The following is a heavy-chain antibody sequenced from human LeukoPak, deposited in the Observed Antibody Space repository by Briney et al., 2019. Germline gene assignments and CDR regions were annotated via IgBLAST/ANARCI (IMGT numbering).Heavy chain of an antibody. CDR2: ITGSGSTI. CDR1: GFIFSSYE. Sequence: TGGSLRLSCAASGFIFSSYEMNWVRQAPGKGLEWVSYITGSGSTIFYADSVKGRFTISRDNAKNSLYLQMNSLRAEDTAVYYCTRDGHDYWGQGTLVTVSS. V-gene: IGHV3-48*03. CDR3: TRDGHDY. D-gene: IGHD3/OR15-3a*01. J-gene: IGHJ4*02.